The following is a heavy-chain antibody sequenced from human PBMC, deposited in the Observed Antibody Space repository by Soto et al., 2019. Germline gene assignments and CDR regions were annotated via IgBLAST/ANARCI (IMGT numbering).Heavy chain of an antibody. J-gene: IGHJ6*02. CDR3: ARDWFRRSAITRGGYYYGMDV. V-gene: IGHV1-69*01. Sequence: QVQLVQSGAEVKKPGSSVKVSCKASGGTFSSYAISWVRQAPGQGLEWMGGIIPIFGTANYAQKFQGRVTITADESTSTDYMELSSLRSEDTAVYYCARDWFRRSAITRGGYYYGMDVWGQGTTVTVSS. CDR2: IIPIFGTA. D-gene: IGHD3-10*01. CDR1: GGTFSSYA.